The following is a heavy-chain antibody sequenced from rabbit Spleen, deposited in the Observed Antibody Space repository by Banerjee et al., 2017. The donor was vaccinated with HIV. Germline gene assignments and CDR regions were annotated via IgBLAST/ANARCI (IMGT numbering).Heavy chain of an antibody. CDR2: IRAGSSGNT. Sequence: QEQLVESGGGLVQPEGSLTLTCTASGFSFSSSYYMCWVRQAPGKGLEWIGCIRAGSSGNTYYASWAKGRFTISKTSTTVTLQMTSLTAADTATYFCTRDDGSGHYIDGYFNLWGQGTLVTVS. CDR1: GFSFSSSYY. D-gene: IGHD1-1*01. J-gene: IGHJ4*01. V-gene: IGHV1S45*01. CDR3: TRDDGSGHYIDGYFNL.